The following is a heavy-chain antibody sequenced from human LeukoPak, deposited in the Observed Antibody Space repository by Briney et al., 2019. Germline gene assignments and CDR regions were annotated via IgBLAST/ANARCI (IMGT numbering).Heavy chain of an antibody. CDR3: ARGLRWDSGNDWGPEH. D-gene: IGHD5-12*01. CDR2: LFTGGNA. V-gene: IGHV4-4*07. Sequence: SETLSFTCSVSGDSMNGYYWIWIRQTAGKGLEWIGRLFTGGNAECNPSLKSRVTMSVETSKSQFSLKLTSVTAADTAIYYCARGLRWDSGNDWGPEHWGQGVLVTVSS. CDR1: GDSMNGYY. J-gene: IGHJ4*02.